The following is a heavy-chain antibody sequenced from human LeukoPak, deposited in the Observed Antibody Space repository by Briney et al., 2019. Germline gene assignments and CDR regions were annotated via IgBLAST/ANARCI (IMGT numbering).Heavy chain of an antibody. V-gene: IGHV1-18*01. CDR2: ISAYNGNT. J-gene: IGHJ4*02. D-gene: IGHD6-13*01. CDR1: GYTFTSYG. Sequence: ASVKVSCKTSGYTFTSYGISWVRQAPGQGLEWMGWISAYNGNTNYAQKLQGRVTMTTDTSTSTAYMELRSLRSDDTAVYYCARAGSSSWPSDFDYWGQGTLVTVSS. CDR3: ARAGSSSWPSDFDY.